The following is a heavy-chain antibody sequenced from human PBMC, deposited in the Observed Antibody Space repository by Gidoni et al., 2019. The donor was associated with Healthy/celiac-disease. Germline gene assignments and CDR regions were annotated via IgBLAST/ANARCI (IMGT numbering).Heavy chain of an antibody. CDR2: INHSCST. V-gene: IGHV4-34*01. D-gene: IGHD6-13*01. CDR1: GASFRGHS. CDR3: ASGPCKFCIAAAGREPSYGMDV. J-gene: IGHJ6*02. Sequence: QAPLLQRGARLFKPSVTLSLTCAVYGASFRGHSRGSNRPSPGQGLEWIGAINHSCSTNYNPTLKSRITISVDTSKNHFSLKLSSVTPADTAAFYCASGPCKFCIAAAGREPSYGMDVWGQGTTVTVSS.